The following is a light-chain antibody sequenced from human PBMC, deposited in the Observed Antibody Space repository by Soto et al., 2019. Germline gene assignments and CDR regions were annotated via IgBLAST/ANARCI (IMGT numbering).Light chain of an antibody. Sequence: QSVLTQPPSASGTPGQRVTISCSGSTSNIGSNTAIWYEQLPGTAPKLLIYKNNQLPSGVPDRFSGSKSGTSASLGISGLQSEDEADYYCAAWDDSLNVLLFGGGTKLTVL. CDR3: AAWDDSLNVLL. CDR2: KNN. J-gene: IGLJ2*01. V-gene: IGLV1-44*01. CDR1: TSNIGSNT.